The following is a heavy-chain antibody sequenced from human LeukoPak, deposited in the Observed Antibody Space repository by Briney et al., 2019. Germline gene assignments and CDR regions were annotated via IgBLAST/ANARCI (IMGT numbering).Heavy chain of an antibody. D-gene: IGHD5-18*01. V-gene: IGHV4-34*01. CDR2: INHSGST. J-gene: IGHJ6*03. CDR3: ARLASGYSYGYSYYYYYYMDV. CDR1: GGSFSGYY. Sequence: SETLSLTCAVYGGSFSGYYWSWIRQPPGKGLEWIGEINHSGSTNYNPSLKSRVTISVDTSKNQFSLKLSSVTAADTAVYYCARLASGYSYGYSYYYYYYMDVWGKGTTVTVSS.